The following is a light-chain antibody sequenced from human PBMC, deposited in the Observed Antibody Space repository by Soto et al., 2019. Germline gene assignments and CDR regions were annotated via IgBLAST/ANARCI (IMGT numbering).Light chain of an antibody. Sequence: DILMTQSPSTLSASVGDRVTITCRASQRLRSLLAWYQQKPWKTLKLLIHKPSSLECGVPSWLSGSGSGTDLPLTLSSLPPDHFASYYCQQYKSYPNAFGQGTKLEIK. CDR1: QRLRSL. CDR3: QQYKSYPNA. V-gene: IGKV1-5*03. J-gene: IGKJ2*01. CDR2: KPS.